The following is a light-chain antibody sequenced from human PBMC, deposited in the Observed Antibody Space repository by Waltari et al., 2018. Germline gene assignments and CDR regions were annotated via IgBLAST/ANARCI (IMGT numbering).Light chain of an antibody. Sequence: SSELTQDPAVSVALGQTVTINCPGTSLRSYYASWYQQKPGQAPVFVIYGKNNRPSGIPDRFSGSSSGDTVSLTITGARAEDEADYYCNTRDTSGTHVVFGGGTKLTVL. J-gene: IGLJ2*01. V-gene: IGLV3-19*01. CDR1: SLRSYY. CDR2: GKN. CDR3: NTRDTSGTHVV.